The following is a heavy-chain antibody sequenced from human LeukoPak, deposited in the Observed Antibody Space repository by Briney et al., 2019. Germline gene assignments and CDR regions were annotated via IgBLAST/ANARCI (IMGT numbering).Heavy chain of an antibody. V-gene: IGHV1-8*01. J-gene: IGHJ4*02. D-gene: IGHD6-19*01. Sequence: ASVKVSRKASGYTFTSYDINWVRQATGQGLEWTGWMNPNSGNTGYAQRFQGRVTMTRNTSISTAYMELSSLRSEDTAVYYCARAIRLSAVAGGYWGQGTLVTVSS. CDR2: MNPNSGNT. CDR1: GYTFTSYD. CDR3: ARAIRLSAVAGGY.